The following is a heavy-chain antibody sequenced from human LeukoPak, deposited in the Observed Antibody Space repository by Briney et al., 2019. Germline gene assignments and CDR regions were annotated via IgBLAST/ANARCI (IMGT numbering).Heavy chain of an antibody. CDR1: GGTFSSYA. V-gene: IGHV1-69*04. J-gene: IGHJ3*02. Sequence: GSSVKISCKASGGTFSSYAISWVRQAPGQGLEWMGRIIPILGIANYAQKFQGRVTITADKSTSTAYMELSSLRSEDTAVYYCARARYYYDSSGYPAYDAFDIWGQGTMVTVSS. CDR2: IIPILGIA. D-gene: IGHD3-22*01. CDR3: ARARYYYDSSGYPAYDAFDI.